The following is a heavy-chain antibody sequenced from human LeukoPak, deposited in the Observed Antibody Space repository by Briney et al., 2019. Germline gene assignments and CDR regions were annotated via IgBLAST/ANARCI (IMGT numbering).Heavy chain of an antibody. J-gene: IGHJ6*02. CDR2: ISRSSIYI. CDR3: ARDSGDGSGTYYPYGMDV. Sequence: GGSLRLSCTASGFTFSSYWIHWVRQAPGKGLEWVSSISRSSIYIYYADSVKGRFTISRDNAENSLSLQMNSLRAEDTAVYYCARDSGDGSGTYYPYGMDVWGQGTTVTVSS. V-gene: IGHV3-21*01. D-gene: IGHD3-10*01. CDR1: GFTFSSYW.